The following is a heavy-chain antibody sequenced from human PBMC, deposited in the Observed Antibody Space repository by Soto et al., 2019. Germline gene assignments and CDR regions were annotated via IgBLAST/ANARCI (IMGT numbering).Heavy chain of an antibody. Sequence: SETLSLTCTVSGGTFNINADFWYLAWIRQPPGKGVEWIGRINNSGNTNYNPSLKSRVTISVDTSKNQFSLKLSSVTAADTAVYYCARGYRITMVRGVIGYYYGMDVWGQGTTVTVSS. CDR2: INNSGNT. D-gene: IGHD3-10*01. CDR3: ARGYRITMVRGVIGYYYGMDV. CDR1: GGTFNINADF. V-gene: IGHV4-39*07. J-gene: IGHJ6*02.